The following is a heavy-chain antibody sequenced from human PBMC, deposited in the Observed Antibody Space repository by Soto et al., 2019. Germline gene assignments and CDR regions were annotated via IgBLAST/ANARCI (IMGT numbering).Heavy chain of an antibody. CDR1: GFSLSTSGVG. J-gene: IGHJ5*02. CDR2: VYWDDEK. Sequence: QITLKESGPTLVKPTQTLTLTCTFSGFSLSTSGVGVGWIRQPPGKALEWLALVYWDDEKRYSPSLKSRLTITKDTANNQVILTMTNMDPADTATYYCAHRPKLASITDRQGWFDPWGQGTLVTVSS. CDR3: AHRPKLASITDRQGWFDP. D-gene: IGHD1-20*01. V-gene: IGHV2-5*02.